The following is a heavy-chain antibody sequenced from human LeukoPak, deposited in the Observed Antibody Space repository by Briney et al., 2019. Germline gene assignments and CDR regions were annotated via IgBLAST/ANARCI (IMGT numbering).Heavy chain of an antibody. D-gene: IGHD1-1*01. J-gene: IGHJ4*02. CDR1: GFTFSSYG. CDR3: AKDHGGTTTLDY. CDR2: ISYDGSNK. Sequence: GRSLRLSCAPSGFTFSSYGMHWVRQAPGKGLEWVAVISYDGSNKYYADSVKGRFTISRDNSKNTLYQQMNSLRAEDTAVYYCAKDHGGTTTLDYWGQGTLVTVSS. V-gene: IGHV3-30*18.